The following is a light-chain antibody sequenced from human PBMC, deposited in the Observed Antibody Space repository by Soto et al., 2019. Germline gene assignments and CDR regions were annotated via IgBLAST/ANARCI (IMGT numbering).Light chain of an antibody. CDR2: GAS. J-gene: IGKJ2*01. V-gene: IGKV3-15*01. CDR3: QQYNNWPRT. Sequence: EIGMTQSPATLSVSPGDRATLSCRASQSVRSNLAWYQQKPGQAPRLLIYGASTRATGIPARFSGSGSGTEFTLTISSLQSEDFALYFCQQYNNWPRTFGQGTKLEIE. CDR1: QSVRSN.